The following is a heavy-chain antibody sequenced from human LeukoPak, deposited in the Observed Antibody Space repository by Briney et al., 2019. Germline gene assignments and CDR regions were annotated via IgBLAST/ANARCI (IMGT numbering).Heavy chain of an antibody. J-gene: IGHJ6*03. Sequence: SVKVSCKASGYTFTSYDINWVRQAPGQGLEWMGGVSPLFDTTNYAQKFQGRITINADESATTAYMELRSLTSEDTAVYYCARTVVPAAISYYYYYMDVWGKGTTVTVSS. D-gene: IGHD2-2*02. V-gene: IGHV1-69*13. CDR3: ARTVVPAAISYYYYYMDV. CDR2: VSPLFDTT. CDR1: GYTFTSYD.